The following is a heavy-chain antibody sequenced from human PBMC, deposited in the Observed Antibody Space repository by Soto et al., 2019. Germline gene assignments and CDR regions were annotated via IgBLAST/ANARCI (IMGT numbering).Heavy chain of an antibody. CDR1: GGTFSSYA. Sequence: SVKVSCKASGGTFSSYAISWVRQAPGQGLEWMGGIIPIFGTANYAHKFQGRVTITADESTSTAYMELSSRRSEDTAVYYCARQFDYDTSGYYYAYWGQGSLVIVSS. D-gene: IGHD3-22*01. V-gene: IGHV1-69*13. J-gene: IGHJ4*02. CDR2: IIPIFGTA. CDR3: ARQFDYDTSGYYYAY.